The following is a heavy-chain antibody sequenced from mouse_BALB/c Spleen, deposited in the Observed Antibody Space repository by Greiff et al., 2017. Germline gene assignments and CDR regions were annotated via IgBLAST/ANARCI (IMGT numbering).Heavy chain of an antibody. CDR3: AREYGNYPWFAY. J-gene: IGHJ3*01. CDR1: GDSITSGY. V-gene: IGHV3-8*02. CDR2: ISYSGST. Sequence: EVQLVESGPSLVKPSQTLSLTCSVTGDSITSGYWNWIRKFPGNKLEYMGYISYSGSTYYNPSLKSRISITRDTSKNQYYLQLNSVTTEDTATYYCAREYGNYPWFAYWGQGTLVTVSA. D-gene: IGHD2-10*02.